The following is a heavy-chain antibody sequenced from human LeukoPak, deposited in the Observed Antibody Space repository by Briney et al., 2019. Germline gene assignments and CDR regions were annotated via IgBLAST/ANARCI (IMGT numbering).Heavy chain of an antibody. CDR1: GFTVSTYY. J-gene: IGHJ4*02. CDR2: IYSGGST. Sequence: PGRSLRLSCAPSGFTVSTYYMTWVRQAPGKGLECVSVIYSGGSTYYADSVKGRFTVSRDNSKNTLYLQMNSLRAEDTAMYYCARGLGYCTSTTCLLPFDCWGQGTLVTVSS. D-gene: IGHD2-2*01. V-gene: IGHV3-53*01. CDR3: ARGLGYCTSTTCLLPFDC.